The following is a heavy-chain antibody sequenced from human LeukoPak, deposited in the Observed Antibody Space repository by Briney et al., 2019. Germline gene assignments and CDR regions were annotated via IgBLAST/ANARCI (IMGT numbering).Heavy chain of an antibody. CDR3: ATIARNSISMVRGVRFYKWFDP. Sequence: GGSLRLSCAASGFTFDDYTMSWVRQAPGKGLEWVSGINWNGGSTGYVDSVKGRFTISRDNAKNSLFLQMNSLKTEDTAVYYCATIARNSISMVRGVRFYKWFDPWGQGTLVTVSS. D-gene: IGHD3-10*01. CDR2: INWNGGST. V-gene: IGHV3-20*04. J-gene: IGHJ5*02. CDR1: GFTFDDYT.